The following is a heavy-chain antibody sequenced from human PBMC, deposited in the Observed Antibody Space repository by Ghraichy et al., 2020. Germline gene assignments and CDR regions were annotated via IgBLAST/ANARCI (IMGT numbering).Heavy chain of an antibody. CDR2: INGGGGNT. V-gene: IGHV3-23*01. CDR1: GFTFSTYG. CDR3: AKDPHYSGSGQNYFDP. D-gene: IGHD3-10*01. J-gene: IGHJ5*02. Sequence: GGSLRLSCAASGFTFSTYGMSWVRQAPGKGLEWVSAINGGGGNTYYADSVKGRFTISRDTSKNTLYLQMNSLRAEDTAVYYCAKDPHYSGSGQNYFDPWGQGTLVTVSS.